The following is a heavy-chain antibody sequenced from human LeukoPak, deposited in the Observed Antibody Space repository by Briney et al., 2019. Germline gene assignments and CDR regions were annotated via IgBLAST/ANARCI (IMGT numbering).Heavy chain of an antibody. V-gene: IGHV3-7*05. D-gene: IGHD5-12*01. CDR2: IKQDGSEK. J-gene: IGHJ4*02. CDR3: ARGRGWLEDY. CDR1: RFTFSGYS. Sequence: GGSLRLSCAASRFTFSGYSMNWVRQAPGKGLEWEANIKQDGSEKNYVDSVKGRFTISRDNAKNSLFLQMNSLRADDTAVYYCARGRGWLEDYWGQGTLVTVSS.